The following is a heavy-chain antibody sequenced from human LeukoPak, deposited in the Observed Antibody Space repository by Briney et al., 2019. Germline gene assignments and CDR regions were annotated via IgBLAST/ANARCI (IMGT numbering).Heavy chain of an antibody. Sequence: GESLKISCKGSGYSFITYWINWVRQMPGKGLEWMGRIDPSDSYTNYSPSFQGHVTISADKSISTAYLQWSSLKASDTAMYYCAGAGYCSSTSCYSWFDPWGQGTLVTVSS. CDR3: AGAGYCSSTSCYSWFDP. CDR2: IDPSDSYT. V-gene: IGHV5-10-1*01. D-gene: IGHD2-2*01. CDR1: GYSFITYW. J-gene: IGHJ5*02.